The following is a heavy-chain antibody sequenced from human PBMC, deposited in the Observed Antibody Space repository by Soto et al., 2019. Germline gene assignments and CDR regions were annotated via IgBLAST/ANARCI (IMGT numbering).Heavy chain of an antibody. J-gene: IGHJ4*02. CDR2: IWHDGSNK. CDR1: GFTFSSHG. V-gene: IGHV3-33*01. Sequence: QVQLVESGGGVVQPGRSLRLSCAASGFTFSSHGMHWVRQAPGKGLEWVAAIWHDGSNKYHADSVKGRFTIPRDNSKNTLYLQMSSLRAEDTAVYYCAIEGYSYVSDYWGQGTLVTGSS. D-gene: IGHD5-18*01. CDR3: AIEGYSYVSDY.